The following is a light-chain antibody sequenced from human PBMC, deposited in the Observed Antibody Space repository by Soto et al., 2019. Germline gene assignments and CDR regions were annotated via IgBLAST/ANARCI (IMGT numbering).Light chain of an antibody. J-gene: IGLJ3*02. CDR2: EVS. V-gene: IGLV2-14*01. CDR1: SSHIGNYNY. Sequence: QSALTQPASVSGSPGQSITISCTGTSSHIGNYNYVSWYQQHAGEAPKLIIYEVSHRPSGVSSRFSGSKSGYTASLTISRLQAVDEGDYYCCSYSAITSPGGVFGGGTKLTVL. CDR3: CSYSAITSPGGV.